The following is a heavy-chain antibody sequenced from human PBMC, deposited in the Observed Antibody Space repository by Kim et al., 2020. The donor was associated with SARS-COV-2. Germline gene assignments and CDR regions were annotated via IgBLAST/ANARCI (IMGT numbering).Heavy chain of an antibody. CDR3: ARDRGNREYYDSSGYYPDAFDI. J-gene: IGHJ3*02. CDR2: IIPIFGTA. Sequence: SVKVSCKASGGTFSSYAISWVRQAPGQGLEWMGGIIPIFGTANYAQKFQGRVTITADESTSTAYMELSSLRSEDTAVYYCARDRGNREYYDSSGYYPDAFDIWGQGTMVTVSS. D-gene: IGHD3-22*01. V-gene: IGHV1-69*13. CDR1: GGTFSSYA.